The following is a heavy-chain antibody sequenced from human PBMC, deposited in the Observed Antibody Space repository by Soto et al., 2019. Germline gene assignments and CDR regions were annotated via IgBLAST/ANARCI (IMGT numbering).Heavy chain of an antibody. V-gene: IGHV4-31*03. CDR2: IYYSGST. J-gene: IGHJ6*02. CDR1: GGSISSGGYY. D-gene: IGHD6-13*01. Sequence: QVQLQESGPGLVKPSQTLSLTCTVSGGSISSGGYYWSWIRQHPGKGLEWSGYIYYSGSTYYNPSLKSRVTISVDTSKNQFSLKLSSVTAADTAVYYCARVAAALSGYGMDVWGQGTTVTVSS. CDR3: ARVAAALSGYGMDV.